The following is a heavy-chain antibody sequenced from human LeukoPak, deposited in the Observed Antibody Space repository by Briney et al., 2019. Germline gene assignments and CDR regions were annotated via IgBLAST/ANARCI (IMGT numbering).Heavy chain of an antibody. J-gene: IGHJ4*02. V-gene: IGHV4-59*01. D-gene: IGHD6-13*01. CDR1: GGSISSYY. CDR3: ASEGAAAGTQGFDY. CDR2: IYYSGST. Sequence: SETLSLTCAVSGGSISSYYWSWIRQPPGKGLEWIGYIYYSGSTNYNPSLKSRVTISVDTSKNQFSLKLSSVTAADTAVYYCASEGAAAGTQGFDYWGQGTLVTVSS.